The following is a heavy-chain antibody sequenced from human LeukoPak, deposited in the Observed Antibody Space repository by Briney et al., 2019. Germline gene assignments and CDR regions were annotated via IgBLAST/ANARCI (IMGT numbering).Heavy chain of an antibody. J-gene: IGHJ4*02. V-gene: IGHV3-21*01. Sequence: GGSLRLSCAASGFTFSSYSMNWVRQAPGKGLEWVSSISSSSSYIYYADSVKGRFTISRDNAKNSLYLQMNSLRAEDTAVYYCARDLDLGVTRWLEPEFDYWGQGTLVTVSS. CDR2: ISSSSSYI. CDR3: ARDLDLGVTRWLEPEFDY. D-gene: IGHD5-24*01. CDR1: GFTFSSYS.